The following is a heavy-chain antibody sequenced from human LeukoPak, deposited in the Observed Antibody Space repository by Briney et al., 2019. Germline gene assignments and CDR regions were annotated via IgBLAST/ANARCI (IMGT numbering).Heavy chain of an antibody. CDR3: ARWGYSNPFDY. CDR2: IYSGGDK. D-gene: IGHD4-11*01. V-gene: IGHV3-53*01. CDR1: GFSVSNNY. Sequence: GGSLRLSCAASGFSVSNNYMSWVRQAPGKGLEWVSLIYSGGDKRYAASVKGRFTISRDNSKNTLYLQMNSLRAEDTAVYYCARWGYSNPFDYWGQGTLVTVSS. J-gene: IGHJ4*02.